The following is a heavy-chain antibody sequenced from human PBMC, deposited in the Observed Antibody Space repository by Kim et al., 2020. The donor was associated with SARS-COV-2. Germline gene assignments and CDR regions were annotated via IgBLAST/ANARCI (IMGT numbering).Heavy chain of an antibody. D-gene: IGHD2-21*02. CDR3: ARAAAATARFDY. CDR2: IYYSGST. J-gene: IGHJ4*02. V-gene: IGHV4-59*01. CDR1: GGSISSYY. Sequence: SETLSLTCTVSGGSISSYYWSWIRQPPGKGLEWIGYIYYSGSTNYNPSLKSRVTISVDTSKNQFSLKLSSVTAADTAVYYCARAAAATARFDYWGQGTLV.